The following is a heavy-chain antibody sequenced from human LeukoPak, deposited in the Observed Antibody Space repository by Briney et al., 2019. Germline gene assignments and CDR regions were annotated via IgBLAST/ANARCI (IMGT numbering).Heavy chain of an antibody. CDR1: GFTFSDYY. CDR2: ISSSDSTI. J-gene: IGHJ3*02. V-gene: IGHV3-11*01. Sequence: PGGSLRLSCAASGFTFSDYYMSWIRQAPGKGLEWVSYISSSDSTIYYADSVKGRFTISRDNAKNSLYLQMNSLRAEDTAVYYCARDWSYLPSGAAGENDIWGQGTMVTVSS. D-gene: IGHD6-13*01. CDR3: ARDWSYLPSGAAGENDI.